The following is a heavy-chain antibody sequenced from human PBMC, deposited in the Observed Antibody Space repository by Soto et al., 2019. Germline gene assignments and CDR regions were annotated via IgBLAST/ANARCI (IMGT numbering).Heavy chain of an antibody. CDR3: AGVRIQLWYRFDY. Sequence: QVQLQESGPGLVKPSETLSLTCTVSGGSISSYYWSWIRQPPGKGLEWIGYIYYSGSTNYNPSLKSRVTISVDTSKNLCAVKLSCVTVADTAVYYCAGVRIQLWYRFDYWGQGTLVTVSS. CDR2: IYYSGST. V-gene: IGHV4-59*01. J-gene: IGHJ4*02. D-gene: IGHD5-18*01. CDR1: GGSISSYY.